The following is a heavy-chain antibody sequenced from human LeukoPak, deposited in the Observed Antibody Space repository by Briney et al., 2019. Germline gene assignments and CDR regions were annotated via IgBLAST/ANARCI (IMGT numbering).Heavy chain of an antibody. Sequence: GGSLRLSCAASGFTFSSHWMHWVRQAPGKGLVWVSRINSDGSSISYADSVKGRFTISRDNAKNSLYLQMNSPRAEDTAVYFCARGTNWSPLDFDYWGQGTLVTVSS. V-gene: IGHV3-74*01. CDR1: GFTFSSHW. J-gene: IGHJ4*02. D-gene: IGHD1-20*01. CDR2: INSDGSSI. CDR3: ARGTNWSPLDFDY.